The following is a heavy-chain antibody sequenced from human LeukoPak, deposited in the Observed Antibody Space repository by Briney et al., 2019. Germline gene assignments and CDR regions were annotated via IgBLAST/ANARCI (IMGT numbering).Heavy chain of an antibody. Sequence: GAAVKVSCKASGYTFTSYDINWVRQATGQGLEWMGWMNPNSGNTGYAQKFQGRVTMTRNTSISTAYMELSSLRSEDTAVYYCARGSGGYYYYYYMDVWGKGTTVTISS. D-gene: IGHD3-10*01. CDR2: MNPNSGNT. V-gene: IGHV1-8*01. J-gene: IGHJ6*03. CDR3: ARGSGGYYYYYYMDV. CDR1: GYTFTSYD.